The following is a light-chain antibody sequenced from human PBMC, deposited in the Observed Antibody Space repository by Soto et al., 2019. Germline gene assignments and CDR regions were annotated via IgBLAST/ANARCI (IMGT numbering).Light chain of an antibody. CDR1: QTVSDD. CDR3: QQYHDWPPIT. CDR2: GAS. Sequence: EIVMTQSPATLFVSPGERATLSCRASQTVSDDLAWYQQKPGQAPRLLIYGASTRATDIPARFSGGGSGTEFTLTISSLLSEDSEIYYCQQYHDWPPITFGPGTKVNI. J-gene: IGKJ3*01. V-gene: IGKV3-15*01.